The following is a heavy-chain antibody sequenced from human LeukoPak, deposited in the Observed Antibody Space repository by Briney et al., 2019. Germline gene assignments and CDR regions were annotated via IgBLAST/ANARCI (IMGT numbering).Heavy chain of an antibody. Sequence: RGSLRLSCAASGFGFSSHWMHWVRHAPGKGLVWVSRSNSDGSVRNYADSVEGRFIISRDNAKNTLYLQMNNLGVEDTAVYFCARDPSVNNAIGYNWFDHWGQGALVTVSS. J-gene: IGHJ5*02. CDR3: ARDPSVNNAIGYNWFDH. CDR1: GFGFSSHW. D-gene: IGHD2/OR15-2a*01. V-gene: IGHV3-74*01. CDR2: SNSDGSVR.